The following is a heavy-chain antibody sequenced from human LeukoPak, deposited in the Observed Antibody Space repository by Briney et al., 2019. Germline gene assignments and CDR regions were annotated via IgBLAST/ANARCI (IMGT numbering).Heavy chain of an antibody. CDR1: GGSISSGSYF. CDR2: INTSGST. D-gene: IGHD3-22*01. V-gene: IGHV4-61*02. CDR3: ARDRGYYYDSSGYLPYFDY. Sequence: PSQTLSLTCTVSGGSISSGSYFWGWGRQPAGKGLESVGRINTSGSTNYNPSLKSRVTISVDTSKNQFSLKLSSVTAADTAVYYCARDRGYYYDSSGYLPYFDYWGQGTLVTVSS. J-gene: IGHJ4*02.